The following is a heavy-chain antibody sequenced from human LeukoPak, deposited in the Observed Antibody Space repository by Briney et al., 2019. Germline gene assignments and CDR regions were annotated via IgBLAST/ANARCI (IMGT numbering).Heavy chain of an antibody. D-gene: IGHD3-3*01. V-gene: IGHV4-59*11. J-gene: IGHJ6*03. CDR2: IYYSGST. Sequence: SETLSLTCTVSGGSISSHYWSWIRQPPGKGLEWIGYIYYSGSTNYNPSLKSRVTISVDTSKNRFSLKLSSVTAADTAVYYCAGGFLEWFIGYYYYMDVWGKGTTVTVSS. CDR3: AGGFLEWFIGYYYYMDV. CDR1: GGSISSHY.